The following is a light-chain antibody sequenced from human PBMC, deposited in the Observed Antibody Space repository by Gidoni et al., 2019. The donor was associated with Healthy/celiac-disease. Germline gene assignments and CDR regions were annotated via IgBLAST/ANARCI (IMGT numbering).Light chain of an antibody. V-gene: IGKV1-39*01. J-gene: IGKJ1*01. CDR2: AAS. Sequence: DIQMTQSPSSLSASVGDRVTSTCRASQSISSYLIWYQQKPGKAPKLLIYAASSLQRGVPTRFGSGGAGADFTLTISSLQHEDFATYYYQQGYSTPRTFGQGTKVEIK. CDR3: QQGYSTPRT. CDR1: QSISSY.